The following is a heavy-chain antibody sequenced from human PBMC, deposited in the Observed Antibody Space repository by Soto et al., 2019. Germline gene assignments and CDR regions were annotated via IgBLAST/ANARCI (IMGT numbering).Heavy chain of an antibody. D-gene: IGHD3-22*01. CDR1: GGSITTSDW. CDR2: IDHSGRT. V-gene: IGHV4-4*02. J-gene: IGHJ4*02. Sequence: SETLSLTCAVSGGSITTSDWWNWVRQPPGKGLEWIGEIDHSGRTKYNMSLKSRVALAVDTSKNQFSLQLMSVTAADTAVYYCARWEAATMTSSDQWGQGIKVTVS. CDR3: ARWEAATMTSSDQ.